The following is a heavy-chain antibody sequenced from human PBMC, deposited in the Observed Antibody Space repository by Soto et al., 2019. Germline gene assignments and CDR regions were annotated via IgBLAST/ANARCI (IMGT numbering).Heavy chain of an antibody. CDR2: ISSNGGST. CDR3: ARSDTAANFLWPTFYYYYGMDV. D-gene: IGHD5-18*01. CDR1: GFTFSSYA. Sequence: PGGSLRLSCSASGFTFSSYAMHWVRQAPGKGLEYVSAISSNGGSTYYADSVKGRFTISRDNSKNTLYLQMSSLRAEDTAVYYCARSDTAANFLWPTFYYYYGMDVWGQGTTVTVSS. J-gene: IGHJ6*02. V-gene: IGHV3-64D*08.